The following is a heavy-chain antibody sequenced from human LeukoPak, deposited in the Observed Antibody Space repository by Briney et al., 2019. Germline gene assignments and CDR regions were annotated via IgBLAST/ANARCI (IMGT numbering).Heavy chain of an antibody. CDR1: GYTFTSYY. CDR3: ASAVGYSYGFDAFDI. J-gene: IGHJ3*02. V-gene: IGHV1-46*01. CDR2: INPSGGST. D-gene: IGHD5-18*01. Sequence: ASAKVSCKASGYTFTSYYMHWVRQAPGQGLEWMGIINPSGGSTSYAQKFQGRVTMTRDTSTSTVYMELSSLRSEDTAVYYCASAVGYSYGFDAFDIWGQGTMVTVSS.